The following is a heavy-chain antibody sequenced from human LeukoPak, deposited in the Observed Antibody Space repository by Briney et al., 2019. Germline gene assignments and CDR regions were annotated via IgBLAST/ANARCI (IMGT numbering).Heavy chain of an antibody. D-gene: IGHD6-19*01. CDR2: IYYSGST. J-gene: IGHJ4*02. V-gene: IGHV4-59*01. CDR3: AREIVAGIVDY. Sequence: SETLSLACTVSGGSTSSYYWSWIRQPPGKGLEWIGYIYYSGSTNYNPSLKSRVTISVDTSKNQFSLKLSSVTAADTAVYYCAREIVAGIVDYWGQGTLVTVSS. CDR1: GGSTSSYY.